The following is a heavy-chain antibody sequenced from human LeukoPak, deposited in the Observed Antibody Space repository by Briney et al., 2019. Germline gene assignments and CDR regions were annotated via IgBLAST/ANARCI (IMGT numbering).Heavy chain of an antibody. V-gene: IGHV3-74*01. D-gene: IGHD3-22*01. CDR3: AKGDDYDSSGYYYEGYFDY. CDR1: GFTFDSYW. CDR2: TNADGSGV. Sequence: GGSLRLSCAASGFTFDSYWMHWVRQAPGKGLVWVSRTNADGSGVSYADSVKGRFTISRDNSKNTLYLQMNSLRVEDTAVYYCAKGDDYDSSGYYYEGYFDYWGQGTLVTVSS. J-gene: IGHJ4*02.